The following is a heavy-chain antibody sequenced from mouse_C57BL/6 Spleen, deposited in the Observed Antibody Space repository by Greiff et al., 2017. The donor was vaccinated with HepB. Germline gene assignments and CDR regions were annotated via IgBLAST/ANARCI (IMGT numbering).Heavy chain of an antibody. V-gene: IGHV2-6-1*01. D-gene: IGHD2-5*01. J-gene: IGHJ4*01. CDR2: IWSDGST. CDR3: ARHASYYSNSGAMDY. CDR1: GFSLTSYG. Sequence: QVQLKESGPGLVAPSQSLSITCTVSGFSLTSYGVHWVRQPPGKGLEWLVVIWSDGSTTYNSALKSRLSISKDNSKSQVFLKMNSLQTDDTAMYYCARHASYYSNSGAMDYWGQGTSVTVSS.